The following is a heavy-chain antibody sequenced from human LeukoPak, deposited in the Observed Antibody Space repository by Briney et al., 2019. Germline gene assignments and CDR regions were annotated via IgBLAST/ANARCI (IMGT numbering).Heavy chain of an antibody. V-gene: IGHV1-69*13. Sequence: SVKVSCKTSGGTFSSYAISWVRQAPGQGLEWMGGIIPIFGTANYAQKFQGRVTITADESTSTAYMELSSLRSEDTAVYYCARDGMSMDFYYYYGMDVWGQGTTVTVSS. CDR1: GGTFSSYA. CDR2: IIPIFGTA. D-gene: IGHD3/OR15-3a*01. CDR3: ARDGMSMDFYYYYGMDV. J-gene: IGHJ6*02.